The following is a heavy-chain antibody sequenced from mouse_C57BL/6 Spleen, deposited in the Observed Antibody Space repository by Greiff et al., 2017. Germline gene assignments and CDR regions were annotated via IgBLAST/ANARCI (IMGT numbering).Heavy chain of an antibody. CDR2: ISSGSSTI. CDR1: GFTFSDYG. D-gene: IGHD1-1*01. J-gene: IGHJ4*01. Sequence: EVKLVESGGGLVKPGGSLKLSCAASGFTFSDYGMHWVRQAPEKGLEWVAYISSGSSTIYYADTVKGRFTISRDNAKNTLFLQITSLRSEDTAMYYCARLPTVVAGAMDYWGQGTSVTVSS. V-gene: IGHV5-17*01. CDR3: ARLPTVVAGAMDY.